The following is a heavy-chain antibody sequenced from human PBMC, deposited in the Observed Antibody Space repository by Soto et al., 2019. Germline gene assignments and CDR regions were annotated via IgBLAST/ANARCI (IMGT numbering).Heavy chain of an antibody. D-gene: IGHD3-22*01. CDR2: ITGSGGIT. CDR1: GFTFSSNA. V-gene: IGHV3-23*01. Sequence: GGSLRLSCAASGFTFSSNAMSWVRRAPGKGLEWVSGITGSGGITDYADSVKGQFTISRDNSRNTLYLQMNYLRVEDTAVYFCATHPTSYSDSPGPGDYFDYWGQGTLVTVSS. J-gene: IGHJ4*02. CDR3: ATHPTSYSDSPGPGDYFDY.